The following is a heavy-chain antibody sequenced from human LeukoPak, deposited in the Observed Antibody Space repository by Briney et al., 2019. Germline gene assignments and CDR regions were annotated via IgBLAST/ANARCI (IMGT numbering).Heavy chain of an antibody. J-gene: IGHJ4*02. D-gene: IGHD3-9*01. CDR3: ARATTYDILTGYSDY. Sequence: GGSLRLSCAASGLTVSRNYMTWVRQAPGKGLEWVSSISSSSSYIYYADSVKGRFTISRDNAKKSLFLQMNSLRAEDTAVYYCARATTYDILTGYSDYWGQGTLVTVSS. CDR2: ISSSSSYI. CDR1: GLTVSRNY. V-gene: IGHV3-21*01.